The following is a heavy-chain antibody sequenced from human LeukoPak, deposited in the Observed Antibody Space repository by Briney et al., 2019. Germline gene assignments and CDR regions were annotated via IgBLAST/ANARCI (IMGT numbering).Heavy chain of an antibody. CDR2: IYTSGST. Sequence: SQTLSLTCTVSGGSISSGSYYWRWIRQPAGKGLEWIGRIYTSGSTNYNPSLKSRVTISVDTSKNQFSLKLSSVTAADTAVYYCARDDSSGWYGGFDYWGQGTLVTVSS. V-gene: IGHV4-61*02. D-gene: IGHD6-19*01. J-gene: IGHJ4*02. CDR1: GGSISSGSYY. CDR3: ARDDSSGWYGGFDY.